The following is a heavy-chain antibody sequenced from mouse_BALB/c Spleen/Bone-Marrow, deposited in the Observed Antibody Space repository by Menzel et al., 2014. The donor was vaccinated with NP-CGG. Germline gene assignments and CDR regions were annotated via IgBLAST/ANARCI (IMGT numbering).Heavy chain of an antibody. CDR2: IDPANGNT. CDR3: ARYYYGSSLFAY. J-gene: IGHJ3*01. Sequence: VSLQQSGAELVKPGASVKLSCTASGFNIKNTFMYWVKQRPEQGLEWIGRIDPANGNTKYDPKFQDKATITADTSSNTAYLQLSSLTSEDTAVYYCARYYYGSSLFAYWGQGTLVTVSA. V-gene: IGHV14-3*02. D-gene: IGHD1-1*01. CDR1: GFNIKNTF.